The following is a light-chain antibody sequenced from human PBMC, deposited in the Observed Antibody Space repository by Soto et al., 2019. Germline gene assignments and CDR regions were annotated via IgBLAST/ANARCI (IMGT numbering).Light chain of an antibody. Sequence: QSALTQPASVSGSPGQSITISCTGTSSDIGTYNSVSWYQHHPGKAPKLLIFEVIDRPSGVSDRFSGSKSGNTASLTISGLQPEDEADYYCCPYTSTDTPVFGGGTKVTVL. CDR1: SSDIGTYNS. CDR2: EVI. CDR3: CPYTSTDTPV. V-gene: IGLV2-14*01. J-gene: IGLJ3*02.